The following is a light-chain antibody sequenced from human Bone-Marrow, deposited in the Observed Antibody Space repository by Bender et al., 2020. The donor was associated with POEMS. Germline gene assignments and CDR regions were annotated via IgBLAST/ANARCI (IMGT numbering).Light chain of an antibody. CDR2: EVT. CDR1: SSDVGGYNY. Sequence: QSALTQPPSASGSPGQSVTISCTGTSSDVGGYNYVSWYQQYPGKAPTLMIYEVTKRPSGVPDRFSGSKSGNTASLTVSGLQGEDEADYYCATWDDSLSDVVFGGGTKLSVL. V-gene: IGLV2-8*01. J-gene: IGLJ2*01. CDR3: ATWDDSLSDVV.